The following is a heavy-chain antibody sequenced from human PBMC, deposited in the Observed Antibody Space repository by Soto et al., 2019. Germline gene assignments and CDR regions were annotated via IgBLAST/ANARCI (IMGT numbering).Heavy chain of an antibody. V-gene: IGHV4-30-4*01. CDR2: IYYSGNT. Sequence: QVQLQESGPGLVKPSQTLSLTCTVSGGSISSGDYYWSWIRQPPGKGLEWIGYIYYSGNTYYNPSLKSRIIISVDTSKNQFSLKLRSVTAADTAVYYCVRDRYYDSARRTHTFDIWGQGTMVTVSS. CDR3: VRDRYYDSARRTHTFDI. J-gene: IGHJ3*02. D-gene: IGHD3-22*01. CDR1: GGSISSGDYY.